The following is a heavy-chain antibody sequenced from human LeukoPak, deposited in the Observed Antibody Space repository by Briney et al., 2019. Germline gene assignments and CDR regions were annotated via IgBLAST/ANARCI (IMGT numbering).Heavy chain of an antibody. J-gene: IGHJ5*02. D-gene: IGHD3-10*01. V-gene: IGHV1-18*01. CDR2: ISAYNGNT. CDR3: ARDTGGDRWKRVLLWSNWFDP. Sequence: GASVKVSCKASSYTFSSYGISWVRQAPGQGLEWMGWISAYNGNTNYAQKLQGRVTMTTDTSTSTAYMELRSLNPDDTAVYYCARDTGGDRWKRVLLWSNWFDPWGQGTLVTVSS. CDR1: SYTFSSYG.